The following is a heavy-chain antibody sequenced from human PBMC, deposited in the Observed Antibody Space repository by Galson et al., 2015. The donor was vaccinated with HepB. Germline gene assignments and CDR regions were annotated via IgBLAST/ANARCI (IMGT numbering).Heavy chain of an antibody. CDR3: ARERGVYNSGDNWFDP. CDR1: GFTFSSYA. CDR2: ISYDGSNK. D-gene: IGHD3-10*01. Sequence: SLRLSCAASGFTFSSYAIHWVRQAPGKGLEWVSVISYDGSNKYYADSVKGRFTISRDNSKNTLYLQMNTLRAEDTAVYYCARERGVYNSGDNWFDPWGQGTLVTVSS. V-gene: IGHV3-30*04. J-gene: IGHJ5*02.